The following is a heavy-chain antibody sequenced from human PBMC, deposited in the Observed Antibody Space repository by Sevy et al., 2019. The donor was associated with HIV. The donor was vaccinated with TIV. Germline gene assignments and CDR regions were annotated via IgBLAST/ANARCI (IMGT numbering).Heavy chain of an antibody. J-gene: IGHJ4*02. CDR2: IYYNGHI. D-gene: IGHD1-26*01. CDR3: AGENAWGRGYS. V-gene: IGHV4-59*08. CDR1: GGSITSLY. Sequence: SETPSLTCTVSGGSITSLYWNWIRQPPGKGLEWIANIYYNGHINYNPSLKSRVTLSLDTSKNQFSLRLSSVTAADTAMYYCAGENAWGRGYSWGQGTLVSVSS.